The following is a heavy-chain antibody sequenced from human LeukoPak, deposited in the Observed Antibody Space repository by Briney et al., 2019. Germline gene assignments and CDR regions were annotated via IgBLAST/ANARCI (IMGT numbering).Heavy chain of an antibody. Sequence: GGTLRLTCAASGFTFSSYAMSWVRQASGKGLEWVSAISGSGGSTYYADSVKGRFTISRDNSKNTLYLQMNSLRAEDTAVYYCAKGYDSSGYYSKNFDYWGQGTLVTVSS. J-gene: IGHJ4*02. CDR2: ISGSGGST. D-gene: IGHD3-22*01. CDR3: AKGYDSSGYYSKNFDY. V-gene: IGHV3-23*01. CDR1: GFTFSSYA.